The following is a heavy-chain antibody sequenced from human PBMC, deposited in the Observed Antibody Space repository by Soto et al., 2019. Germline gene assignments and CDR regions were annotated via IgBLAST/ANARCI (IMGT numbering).Heavy chain of an antibody. CDR2: ISYDGSNK. D-gene: IGHD3-22*01. Sequence: GGSLRLSCAASGFTFSSYAMHWVRQAPGKGLEWVAVISYDGSNKYYADSVKGRFTISRDNSKNTLYLQMNSLRAEDTAVYYCARGESVVITTWEGAFDIWGQGTMVTVSS. V-gene: IGHV3-30-3*01. CDR3: ARGESVVITTWEGAFDI. CDR1: GFTFSSYA. J-gene: IGHJ3*02.